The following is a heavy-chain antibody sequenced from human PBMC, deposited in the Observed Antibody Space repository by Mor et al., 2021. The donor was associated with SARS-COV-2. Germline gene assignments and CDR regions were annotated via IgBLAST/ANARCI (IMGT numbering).Heavy chain of an antibody. CDR2: ISASGTIK. Sequence: YISASGTIKHYADSVKGRFTISRDNVQNSLYLQMSSLRDEDTALYYCAREEAQVGYIWDSWGQGTLVSVSS. V-gene: IGHV3-48*03. CDR3: AREEAQVGYIWDS. J-gene: IGHJ4*02. D-gene: IGHD5-18*01.